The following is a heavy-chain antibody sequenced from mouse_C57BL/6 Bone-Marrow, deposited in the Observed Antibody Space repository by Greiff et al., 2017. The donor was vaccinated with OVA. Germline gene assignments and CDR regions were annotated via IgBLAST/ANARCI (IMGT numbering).Heavy chain of an antibody. Sequence: VQLKQSGPELVKPGASVKIPCKASGYTFTDYNMDWVKQSHGKSLEWIGDINPNNGGTIYNQKFKGKATLTVDKSSSTAYMELRSLTSEDTAVYYCARSEADYGSSSFAYWGQGTLVTVSA. D-gene: IGHD1-1*01. CDR1: GYTFTDYN. CDR3: ARSEADYGSSSFAY. J-gene: IGHJ3*01. CDR2: INPNNGGT. V-gene: IGHV1-18*01.